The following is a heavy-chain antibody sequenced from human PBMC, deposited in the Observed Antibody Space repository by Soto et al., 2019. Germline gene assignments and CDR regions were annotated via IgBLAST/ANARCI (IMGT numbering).Heavy chain of an antibody. J-gene: IGHJ3*02. CDR1: GGTFSSYA. Sequence: SVKVSCKASGGTFSSYAISWVRQAPGQGLEWMGGIIPIFGTANYAQKFQGRVTITTDESTSTAYMELSSLRSEDTAVYYCARPSGIAAADDALDIWGQGTMVTVSS. D-gene: IGHD6-13*01. CDR2: IIPIFGTA. V-gene: IGHV1-69*05. CDR3: ARPSGIAAADDALDI.